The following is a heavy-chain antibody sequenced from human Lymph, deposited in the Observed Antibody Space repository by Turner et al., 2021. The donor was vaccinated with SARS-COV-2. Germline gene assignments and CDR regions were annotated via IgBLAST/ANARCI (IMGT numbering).Heavy chain of an antibody. J-gene: IGHJ4*02. D-gene: IGHD3-22*01. CDR1: GFTFSSYA. V-gene: IGHV3-30*04. CDR3: ATLFTIPYYSDSSGYYTDY. Sequence: QVQLVESGGGVVQPGRSLRLHCAASGFTFSSYAMHWGRQAPGKGLEWVAVISYDGSNKYYADSVKGRFTISRDNSKNTLYLQVNSLRAEDTAVFYCATLFTIPYYSDSSGYYTDYWGQGTLVTVSS. CDR2: ISYDGSNK.